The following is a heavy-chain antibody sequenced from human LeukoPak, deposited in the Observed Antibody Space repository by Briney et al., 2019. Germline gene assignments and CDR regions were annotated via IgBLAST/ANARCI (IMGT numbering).Heavy chain of an antibody. Sequence: GGPLRLSCAASGFTFSSYGMHWVRQAPGKGLEWVAFIRYDGSNKYYADSVKGRFTISRDNSKNTLYLQMNSLRAEDTAVYYCAKDKGQYYDSPYYFDYWGQGTLVTVSS. V-gene: IGHV3-30*02. J-gene: IGHJ4*02. D-gene: IGHD3-22*01. CDR2: IRYDGSNK. CDR1: GFTFSSYG. CDR3: AKDKGQYYDSPYYFDY.